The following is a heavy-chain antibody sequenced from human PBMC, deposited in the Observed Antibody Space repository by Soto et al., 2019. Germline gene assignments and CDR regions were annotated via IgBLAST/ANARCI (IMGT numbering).Heavy chain of an antibody. D-gene: IGHD3-22*01. V-gene: IGHV3-30*18. CDR1: GFTFSSYV. Sequence: GGSLRLSCAPSGFTFSSYVMHLVRQAPGKGLEWVAVISYDGSNKYYADSVKGRFTISRDNSKNTLYLQMNSLRAEDTAVYYCAKDLYYYDSSGYYVDYYYYGMDGWGQGTTVTVSS. CDR2: ISYDGSNK. J-gene: IGHJ6*02. CDR3: AKDLYYYDSSGYYVDYYYYGMDG.